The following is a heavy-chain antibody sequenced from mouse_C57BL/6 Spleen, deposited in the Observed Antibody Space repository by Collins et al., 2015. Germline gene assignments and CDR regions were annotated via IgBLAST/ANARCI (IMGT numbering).Heavy chain of an antibody. CDR2: IDPSDSET. Sequence: QVQLQQPGAELVRPGSSVKLSCKASGYTFTSYWMHWAKQRPIQGLEWIGNIDPSDSETHYNQKFKDKATLTVDKSSSTAYMQLSSLTSEDSAVYFCARDNSGAEYFDYWGQGTTLTVSS. D-gene: IGHD3-2*02. CDR3: ARDNSGAEYFDY. CDR1: GYTFTSYW. J-gene: IGHJ2*01. V-gene: IGHV1-52*01.